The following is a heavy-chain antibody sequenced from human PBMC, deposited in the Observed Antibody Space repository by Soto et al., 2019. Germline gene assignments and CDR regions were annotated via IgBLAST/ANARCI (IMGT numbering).Heavy chain of an antibody. CDR3: ARDLGSGWRHDAFDI. V-gene: IGHV1-18*01. CDR1: GYTFTSYG. J-gene: IGHJ3*02. Sequence: QVQLVQSGAEVKKPGASVKVSCKASGYTFTSYGISWVRQAPGQGLEWMGWISAYNGNTNYAQKLQGRVTMTTDTSTSTAYMELRSLSSDVTDVYYGARDLGSGWRHDAFDIWGQGTMVTVSS. D-gene: IGHD6-19*01. CDR2: ISAYNGNT.